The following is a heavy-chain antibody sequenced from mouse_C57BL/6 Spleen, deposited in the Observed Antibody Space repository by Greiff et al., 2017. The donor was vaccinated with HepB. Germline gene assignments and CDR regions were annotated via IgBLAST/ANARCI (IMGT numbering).Heavy chain of an antibody. J-gene: IGHJ3*01. CDR2: IYPGDGDT. V-gene: IGHV1-80*01. CDR1: GYAFSSYW. Sequence: VQLQQSGAELVKPGASVKISCKASGYAFSSYWMNWVKRRPGKGLEWIGQIYPGDGDTNYNGKLKGKATLTADKSSSTAYMQLSSLTSEDSAVYFCARVGGTWFAYWGQGTLVTVSA. CDR3: ARVGGTWFAY.